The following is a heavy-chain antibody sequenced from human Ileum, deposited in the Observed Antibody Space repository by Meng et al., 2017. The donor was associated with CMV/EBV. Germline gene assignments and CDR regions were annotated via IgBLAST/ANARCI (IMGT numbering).Heavy chain of an antibody. V-gene: IGHV3-7*01. J-gene: IGHJ4*02. Sequence: SLSCAASGFTFSSAWMNWVRQAPGKGLEWVANINPAGTEGISVDSMKGRFTISRDNGKNSLYLQMYRLRAEDTAVYYCAAWEGGRNYWGQGTLVTVSS. CDR3: AAWEGGRNY. D-gene: IGHD1-26*01. CDR2: INPAGTEG. CDR1: GFTFSSAW.